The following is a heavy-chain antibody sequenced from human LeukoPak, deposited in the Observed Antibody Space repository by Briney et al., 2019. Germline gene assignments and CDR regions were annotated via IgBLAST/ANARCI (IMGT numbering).Heavy chain of an antibody. CDR2: ISGSGGRT. J-gene: IGHJ4*02. CDR3: AKDRLGATLYFDY. V-gene: IGHV3-23*01. CDR1: GFTFSSYA. Sequence: PGGSLRLSCAASGFTFSSYALGWVRQAPGKGLEWVSAISGSGGRTYYADSMKGRFTISRDNSRNTLYLQINSLRPEDTALYYCAKDRLGATLYFDYWGQGTLVTVSS. D-gene: IGHD1-26*01.